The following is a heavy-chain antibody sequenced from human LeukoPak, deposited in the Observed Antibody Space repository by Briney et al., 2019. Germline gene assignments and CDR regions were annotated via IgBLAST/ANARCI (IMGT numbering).Heavy chain of an antibody. Sequence: PSETLSLTCTVSGGSISSYYWSWIRQPPGKGLEWIGYIYYSGSTNYNPSLKSRVTMSVDTSKNQFSLKLSSVTAADTAVYYCARLRRWFDPWGQGTLVTASS. CDR1: GGSISSYY. V-gene: IGHV4-59*01. CDR3: ARLRRWFDP. J-gene: IGHJ5*02. CDR2: IYYSGST.